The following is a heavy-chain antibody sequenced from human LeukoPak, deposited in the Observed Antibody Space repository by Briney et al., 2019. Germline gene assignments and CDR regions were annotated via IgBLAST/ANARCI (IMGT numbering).Heavy chain of an antibody. D-gene: IGHD5-18*01. CDR1: GFTVSSNY. CDR2: IYSGGST. J-gene: IGHJ4*02. Sequence: GGSLRLSCAASGFTVSSNYMSWVRQAPGKGLEWVSVIYSGGSTYYADSVKGRFTISRDNSKNTLYLQMNSLRAEDTAVYYCAKDPGFKSYGFFFGYWGQGTLVTVSS. V-gene: IGHV3-53*05. CDR3: AKDPGFKSYGFFFGY.